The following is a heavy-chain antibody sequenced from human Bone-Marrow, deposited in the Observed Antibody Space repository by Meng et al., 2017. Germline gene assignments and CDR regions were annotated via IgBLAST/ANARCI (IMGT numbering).Heavy chain of an antibody. V-gene: IGHV1-2*06. CDR3: VRDEDISAAGKLFGDY. D-gene: IGHD6-13*01. CDR1: GYTFTSYY. CDR2: IDPKSGDT. J-gene: IGHJ4*02. Sequence: ASVKVSCKASGYTFTSYYMHWVRQAPGQGLEWVERIDPKSGDTHYAQSFQGRVNMTGDTSISTAYMELSELRSNNTTIYYCVRDEDISAAGKLFGDYWGQGTLVTVSS.